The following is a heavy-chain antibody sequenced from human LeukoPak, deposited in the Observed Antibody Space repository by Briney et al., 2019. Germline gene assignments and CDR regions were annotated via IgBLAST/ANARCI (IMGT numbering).Heavy chain of an antibody. D-gene: IGHD6-19*01. V-gene: IGHV4-34*01. CDR3: ARHSGSGWYNY. J-gene: IGHJ4*02. CDR2: INHSGST. Sequence: PSETLSLTCAVYGGSLSGYYWSWIRQPPGKGLEWIGEINHSGSTNYNPSLKSRVTISVDTSKNQFSLKLSSVTAADTAVYYCARHSGSGWYNYWGQGTLVTVSS. CDR1: GGSLSGYY.